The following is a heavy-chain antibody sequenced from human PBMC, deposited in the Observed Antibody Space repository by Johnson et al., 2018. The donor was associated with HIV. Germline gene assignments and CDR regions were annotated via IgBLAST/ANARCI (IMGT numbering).Heavy chain of an antibody. V-gene: IGHV3-7*05. CDR1: GFTFSSYW. Sequence: VQLVESGGGLVQPGGSLRLSCAASGFTFSSYWMSWVRQAPGKGLEWVANIKQDGSEKYYVDSVKGRFTISRDNAKNSLYLQMNSLRADDMAVYYCARRRGEGWFLDLDAFDVWGQGTMVTLSS. J-gene: IGHJ3*01. D-gene: IGHD6-19*01. CDR2: IKQDGSEK. CDR3: ARRRGEGWFLDLDAFDV.